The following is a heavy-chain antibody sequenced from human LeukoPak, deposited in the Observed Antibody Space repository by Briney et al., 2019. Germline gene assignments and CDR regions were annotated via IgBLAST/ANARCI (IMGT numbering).Heavy chain of an antibody. CDR3: ARLAILRYFDWLFDY. J-gene: IGHJ4*02. CDR1: GGSISSSNW. Sequence: SGTLSLTCAVSGGSISSSNWWSWVRQPPGKGLEWIGEIYHSGSTNYNPSLKSRVTISVDKSKNQFSLKLSSVTAADTAVYYCARLAILRYFDWLFDYWGQGILVTVSS. D-gene: IGHD3-9*01. CDR2: IYHSGST. V-gene: IGHV4-4*02.